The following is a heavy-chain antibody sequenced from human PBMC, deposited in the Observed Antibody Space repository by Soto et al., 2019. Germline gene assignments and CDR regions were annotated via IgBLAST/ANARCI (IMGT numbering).Heavy chain of an antibody. CDR2: IYYSGST. CDR3: AGRYYDSSGYANFDY. J-gene: IGHJ4*02. V-gene: IGHV4-39*01. CDR1: GASISSSSYY. Sequence: SETLSLTCTVSGASISSSSYYWGWIRQPPGKGLEWIGSIYYSGSTYYNPSLKSRVTISVDTSKNQFSLKLSSVTAANTAVYYCAGRYYDSSGYANFDYWGQGTLVTVSS. D-gene: IGHD3-22*01.